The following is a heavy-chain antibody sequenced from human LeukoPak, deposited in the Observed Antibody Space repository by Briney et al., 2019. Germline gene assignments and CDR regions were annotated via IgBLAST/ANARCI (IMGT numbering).Heavy chain of an antibody. V-gene: IGHV4-59*08. J-gene: IGHJ4*02. CDR1: GGSITNNY. D-gene: IGHD1-26*01. CDR3: ARKYSGSSFDY. CDR2: IYNSGST. Sequence: PSETLSLTCTVSGGSITNNYWSWIRQPPGKGLEWVVYIYNSGSTKYNPSLKSRVTISVDTSKNQFSLKLSSVTAADTAVYYCARKYSGSSFDYWGQGTLVTVSS.